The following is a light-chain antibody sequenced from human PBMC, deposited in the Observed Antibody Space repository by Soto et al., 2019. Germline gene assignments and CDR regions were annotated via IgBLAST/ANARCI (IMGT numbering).Light chain of an antibody. CDR3: HQFGSSPGFR. CDR2: GAS. CDR1: QSINNRY. V-gene: IGKV3-20*01. Sequence: EIVLTQSPGTLSLSPGERATLSCRASQSINNRYLAWYQQKPGQAPRLLIYGASSRATGIPDRFIGSVSGTDFTLTISKLAPEYCAVYYCHQFGSSPGFRVGAATKVDIK. J-gene: IGKJ3*01.